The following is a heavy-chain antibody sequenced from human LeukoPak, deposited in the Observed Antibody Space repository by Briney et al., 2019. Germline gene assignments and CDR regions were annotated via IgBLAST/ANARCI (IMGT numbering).Heavy chain of an antibody. CDR1: GYSFADYY. D-gene: IGHD1-1*01. V-gene: IGHV1-2*02. CDR2: INPNSGGT. J-gene: IGHJ4*02. Sequence: ASVKVSCKASGYSFADYYMHWVRQAPGQGLEWMGWINPNSGGTNYAQKFQGRVTMTRDTSISTAYMELSRLRSDDTAVYYCARAGYNWNDVGYWGQGTLVTVSS. CDR3: ARAGYNWNDVGY.